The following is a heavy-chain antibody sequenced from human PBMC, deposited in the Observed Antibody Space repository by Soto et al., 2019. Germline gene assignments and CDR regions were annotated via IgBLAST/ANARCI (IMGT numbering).Heavy chain of an antibody. Sequence: LVESLKISCHGSGYSFITYWIGWVRQMPWKGLEWMGIIYPGDSDATYSPSFQGQVTISADKSTSTAYLQWNSLKASDSAMYFCARLPKTSGWLRYFDYWGQGTLVTVSS. CDR3: ARLPKTSGWLRYFDY. D-gene: IGHD6-19*01. CDR2: IYPGDSDA. V-gene: IGHV5-51*01. CDR1: GYSFITYW. J-gene: IGHJ4*02.